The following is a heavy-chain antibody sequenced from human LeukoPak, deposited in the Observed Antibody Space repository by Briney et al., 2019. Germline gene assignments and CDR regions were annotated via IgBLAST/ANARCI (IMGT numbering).Heavy chain of an antibody. V-gene: IGHV4-39*07. D-gene: IGHD3-22*01. CDR3: ARAPTPYYYDSSGYYWYYYYYYMDV. CDR2: IYYSGST. J-gene: IGHJ6*03. Sequence: SETLSLTCTVSGGSISSSSYYWGWIRQPPGKGLEWIGSIYYSGSTYYNPSLKSRVTISVDTSKNQFSLKLSSVTAADTAVYYCARAPTPYYYDSSGYYWYYYYYYMDVWGKGTTVTISS. CDR1: GGSISSSSYY.